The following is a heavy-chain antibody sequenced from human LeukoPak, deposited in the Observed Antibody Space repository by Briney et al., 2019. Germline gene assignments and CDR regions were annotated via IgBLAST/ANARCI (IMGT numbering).Heavy chain of an antibody. J-gene: IGHJ4*02. CDR2: ISGSSDRT. Sequence: GGSLRLSCAASGFTFSSYGMSWVRQAPGKGLVWVSAISGSSDRTYYADSVKGRFTISRDNPKNTLYLQLNSLRAEDTAICYCAKIQGYFDYWGQGTLVTVSS. CDR1: GFTFSSYG. CDR3: AKIQGYFDY. V-gene: IGHV3-23*01.